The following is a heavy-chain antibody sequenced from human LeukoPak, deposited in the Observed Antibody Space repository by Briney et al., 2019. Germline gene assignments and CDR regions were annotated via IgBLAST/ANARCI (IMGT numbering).Heavy chain of an antibody. Sequence: ASVKVSCKASGYTFTGYYMHWVRQAPGQGLEWMGWINPNSGGTNYAQKFQGRVTMTRDTSISTAYMELSRLRSDDTAVYYCARFGYCSSTSCFKHYYYMDVWGKGTTVTISS. J-gene: IGHJ6*03. V-gene: IGHV1-2*02. CDR3: ARFGYCSSTSCFKHYYYMDV. CDR1: GYTFTGYY. D-gene: IGHD2-2*01. CDR2: INPNSGGT.